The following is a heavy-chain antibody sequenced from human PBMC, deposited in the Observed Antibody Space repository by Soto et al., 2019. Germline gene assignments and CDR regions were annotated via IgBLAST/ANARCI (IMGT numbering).Heavy chain of an antibody. CDR2: ISSSSYI. CDR3: ATQGYWGPFDY. CDR1: GFTFSSYS. J-gene: IGHJ4*02. V-gene: IGHV3-21*01. Sequence: PGGSLRLSCAASGFTFSSYSMNWVRQAPGKGLEWVSSISSSSYIYYADSVKGRFTISRDNAKNSLYLQMNSLRAEDTAVYYCATQGYWGPFDYWGQGTLVTVSS. D-gene: IGHD7-27*01.